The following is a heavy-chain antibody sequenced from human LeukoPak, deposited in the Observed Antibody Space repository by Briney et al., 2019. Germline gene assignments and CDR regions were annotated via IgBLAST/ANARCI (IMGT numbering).Heavy chain of an antibody. V-gene: IGHV3-21*01. J-gene: IGHJ4*02. CDR3: ARTDSGYSYGGDFDY. D-gene: IGHD5-18*01. CDR1: GFTFSTYS. Sequence: GGSLRLSCAASGFTFSTYSMNWVRQAPGKGLEWVSSISSRSTYIYYADSVKGRFTISRDNAKNSLYLQMNSLRAEDTAVYYCARTDSGYSYGGDFDYWGQGTLVTVSS. CDR2: ISSRSTYI.